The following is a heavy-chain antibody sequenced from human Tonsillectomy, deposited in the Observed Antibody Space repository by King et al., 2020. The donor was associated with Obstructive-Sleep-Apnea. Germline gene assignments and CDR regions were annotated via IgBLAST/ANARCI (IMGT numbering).Heavy chain of an antibody. Sequence: VQLQQWGAGLLKPSETLSLTCAVYGGSFSGYYWSWIRQPPGKGLEWIGEINHSGSTNYNPSLKSRVTISVDTSKNQFSLKLSSVTAADTAVYYCASGHYDFWSGYWPNWFDPWGQGTLVTVSS. V-gene: IGHV4-34*01. D-gene: IGHD3-3*01. CDR2: INHSGST. CDR1: GGSFSGYY. CDR3: ASGHYDFWSGYWPNWFDP. J-gene: IGHJ5*02.